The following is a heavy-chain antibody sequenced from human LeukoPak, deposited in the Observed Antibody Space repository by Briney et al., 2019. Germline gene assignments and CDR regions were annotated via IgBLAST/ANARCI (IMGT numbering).Heavy chain of an antibody. V-gene: IGHV3-33*01. CDR1: GFSFSRHG. J-gene: IGHJ4*02. D-gene: IGHD3-22*01. Sequence: GGSLRLSCAASGFSFSRHGMDWVRQAPGKGLEWVAVIWFDVTNKYYADSVKGRFTVSRDTFKNTLNLQMNSLRDEDTAVYYCAREFYDSSGYNYLDSWGQGTLVTVSS. CDR3: AREFYDSSGYNYLDS. CDR2: IWFDVTNK.